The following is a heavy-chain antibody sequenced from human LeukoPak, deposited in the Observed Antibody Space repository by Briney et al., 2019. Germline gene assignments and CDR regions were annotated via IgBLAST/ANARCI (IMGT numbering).Heavy chain of an antibody. D-gene: IGHD6-13*01. CDR2: ISPNGVIT. J-gene: IGHJ6*03. Sequence: GGSLRPSCAASGFTFSSHGMNWVRQAPGKGLEWVSGISPNGVITYYADSVKGRFTISRDNSKGTVYLQMNSLRAEDTAVYYCAKISSSWYSYYMDVWGKGTTVTVSS. CDR3: AKISSSWYSYYMDV. CDR1: GFTFSSHG. V-gene: IGHV3-23*01.